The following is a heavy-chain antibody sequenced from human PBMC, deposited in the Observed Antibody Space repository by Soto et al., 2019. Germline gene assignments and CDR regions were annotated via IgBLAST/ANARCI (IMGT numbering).Heavy chain of an antibody. CDR1: GYTFTRYA. CDR2: INAGNGNT. V-gene: IGHV1-3*01. Sequence: QVQLVQSGAEVKKPGASVKVSCKASGYTFTRYAMHWVRQAPGQRLEWMGWINAGNGNTKYSQKLQGRVTITRDTSASTAYMELSSLRSEDTAVYYCASSNIVAAPYGMDVWGQGTTVTVSS. D-gene: IGHD6-13*01. J-gene: IGHJ6*01. CDR3: ASSNIVAAPYGMDV.